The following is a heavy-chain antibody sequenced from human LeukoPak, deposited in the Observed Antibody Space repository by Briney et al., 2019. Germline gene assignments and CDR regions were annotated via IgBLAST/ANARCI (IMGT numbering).Heavy chain of an antibody. CDR1: GGSISSGDYY. CDR3: ARDPRGPRGGARSFDY. D-gene: IGHD3-16*01. V-gene: IGHV4-30-4*01. J-gene: IGHJ4*02. CDR2: IYYSGST. Sequence: PSQTLSLTCTVSGGSISSGDYYWSWIRQPPGKGLEWIGYIYYSGSTYYNPSLKSRVTISVDTSKNQFSLKLSSVTAADTAVYYWARDPRGPRGGARSFDYWGQGPLVPVSS.